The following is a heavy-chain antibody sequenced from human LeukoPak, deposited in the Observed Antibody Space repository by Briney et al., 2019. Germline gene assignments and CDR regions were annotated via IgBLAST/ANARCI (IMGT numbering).Heavy chain of an antibody. CDR3: ARGQYYYDSSGSHYFDY. CDR1: GFTFSSYA. D-gene: IGHD3-22*01. CDR2: ISYDGSNK. Sequence: GGSLRLSCAASGFTFSSYAMHWVRQAPGKGLEWVAVISYDGSNKYYADSVKARFTISRDNSKNTLYLQMNSLRAEDTAVYYCARGQYYYDSSGSHYFDYWGQGALVTVSS. V-gene: IGHV3-30*04. J-gene: IGHJ4*02.